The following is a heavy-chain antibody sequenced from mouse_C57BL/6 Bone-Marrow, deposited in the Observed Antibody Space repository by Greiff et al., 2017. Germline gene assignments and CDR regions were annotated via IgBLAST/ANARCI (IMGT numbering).Heavy chain of an antibody. V-gene: IGHV1-39*01. Sequence: VQLQQSGPELVKPGASVKISCKASGYSFTDYNMNWVKQSNGLSLEWIGVINPNYGTTSYNQKFKGKATLTVDQSSSTAYMQLNCLTSEDSAVYYCASDNYYGISWFAYWGQGTLVTVSA. CDR3: ASDNYYGISWFAY. CDR2: INPNYGTT. D-gene: IGHD1-1*01. J-gene: IGHJ3*01. CDR1: GYSFTDYN.